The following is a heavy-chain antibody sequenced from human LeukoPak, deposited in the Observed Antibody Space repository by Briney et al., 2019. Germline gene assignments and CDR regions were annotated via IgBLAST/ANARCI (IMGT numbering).Heavy chain of an antibody. Sequence: GGSLRLSCAASGFTVSNSYVSWVRQAPGKGLEWVSGIYSGGTTYYRDSVKGRFTISRDNAKNSLYLQMDSLRAEDTAVYYCARGGIITSYAFEIWGQGAMVTVSS. V-gene: IGHV3-53*01. CDR3: ARGGIITSYAFEI. CDR2: IYSGGTT. D-gene: IGHD1-26*01. J-gene: IGHJ3*02. CDR1: GFTVSNSY.